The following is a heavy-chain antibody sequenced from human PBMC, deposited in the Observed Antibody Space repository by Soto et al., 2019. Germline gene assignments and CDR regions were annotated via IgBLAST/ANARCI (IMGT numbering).Heavy chain of an antibody. CDR2: IYFRGNT. CDR3: ARLEGLATISYYFDF. D-gene: IGHD3-9*01. CDR1: GDSINSDKYY. V-gene: IGHV4-39*01. Sequence: QLQLQESGPGLVKPSETLSLTCSVSGDSINSDKYYWGWIRQPPGKGLEWIGSIYFRGNTYYNPSLRTRVTISLDKSKRQFSLKLNSVTAADSAVYFCARLEGLATISYYFDFWGQGALVTVSS. J-gene: IGHJ4*02.